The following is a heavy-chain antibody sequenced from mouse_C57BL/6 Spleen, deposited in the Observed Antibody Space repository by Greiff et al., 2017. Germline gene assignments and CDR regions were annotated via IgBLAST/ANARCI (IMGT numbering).Heavy chain of an antibody. V-gene: IGHV1-66*01. CDR1: GYSFTSYY. CDR2: IYPGSGNT. Sequence: VKLVESGPELVKPGASVKISCKASGYSFTSYYIHWVKQRPGQGLEWIGWIYPGSGNTKYNEKFKGKATLTADTSSSTAYMQLSSLTSEDSAVYYCARGNWGHAMDYWGQGTSVTVSS. J-gene: IGHJ4*01. D-gene: IGHD4-1*01. CDR3: ARGNWGHAMDY.